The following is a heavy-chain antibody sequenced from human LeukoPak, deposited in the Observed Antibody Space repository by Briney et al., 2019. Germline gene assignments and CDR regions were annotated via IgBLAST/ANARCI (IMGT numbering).Heavy chain of an antibody. CDR2: IYYSGST. CDR3: ARVKQGYYCYMDV. J-gene: IGHJ6*03. V-gene: IGHV4-59*01. Sequence: SETLSLTCTVSGGSISSYYWSWIRQPPGKGLEWIGYIYYSGSTNYNPSLKSRVTISVDTSKNQSSLKLSSVTAADTAVYYCARVKQGYYCYMDVWGKGSTVTVSS. CDR1: GGSISSYY. D-gene: IGHD6-13*01.